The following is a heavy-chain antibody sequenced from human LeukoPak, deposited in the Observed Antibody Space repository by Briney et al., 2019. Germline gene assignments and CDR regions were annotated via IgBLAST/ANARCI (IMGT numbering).Heavy chain of an antibody. CDR1: GGTFSSYA. V-gene: IGHV1-69*13. Sequence: SVKVSCKASGGTFSSYAISWVRQAPGQGLEWMGGIIPIFGTANYAQKFQGRVTITADESTSTAYMELSSLRSEDTAVHYCARGTEPRYQLLLFWGQGTLVTVSS. CDR2: IIPIFGTA. D-gene: IGHD2-2*01. CDR3: ARGTEPRYQLLLF. J-gene: IGHJ4*02.